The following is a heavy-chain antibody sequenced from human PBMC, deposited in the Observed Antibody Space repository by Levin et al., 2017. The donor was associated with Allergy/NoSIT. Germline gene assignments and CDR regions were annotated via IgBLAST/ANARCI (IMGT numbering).Heavy chain of an antibody. D-gene: IGHD2-2*02. Sequence: PGGSLRLSCAASGFTFSDYYMSWIRQAPGKGLEWVSYISSSGSTIYYADSVKGRFTISRDNAKNSLYLQMNSLRAEDTAVYYCARESVVVVPAAIRGGHYYYYGMDVWGQGTTVTVSS. CDR2: ISSSGSTI. CDR3: ARESVVVVPAAIRGGHYYYYGMDV. V-gene: IGHV3-11*01. J-gene: IGHJ6*02. CDR1: GFTFSDYY.